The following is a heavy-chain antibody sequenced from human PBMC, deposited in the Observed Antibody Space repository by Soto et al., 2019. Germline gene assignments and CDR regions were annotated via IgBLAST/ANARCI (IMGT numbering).Heavy chain of an antibody. CDR2: INPILSMS. V-gene: IGHV1-69*02. J-gene: IGHJ4*02. D-gene: IGHD3-10*01. Sequence: QVQLVQSGAEVKKPGSSVKVSCKASGDTFSFYTINWVRQAPGLGLEWVGRINPILSMSNYAQKFQGRVTMTADKSTNTGYMALRSLRSEDTAMYFCATSYGSGYRAFDSWGQGALVTVSS. CDR3: ATSYGSGYRAFDS. CDR1: GDTFSFYT.